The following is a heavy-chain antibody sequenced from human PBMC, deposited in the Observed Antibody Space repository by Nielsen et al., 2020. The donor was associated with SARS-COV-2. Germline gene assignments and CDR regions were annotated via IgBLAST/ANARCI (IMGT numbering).Heavy chain of an antibody. V-gene: IGHV1-24*01. CDR3: ATARRFLEWFDP. CDR1: GYTLTELS. CDR2: FDPEDGET. J-gene: IGHJ5*02. D-gene: IGHD3-3*01. Sequence: ASVKVSCKVSGYTLTELSMHWVRQAPGKGLEWMGGFDPEDGETIYAQKFQGRVTMTEDTSTDTAYMELSSLRSEDTAVYYCATARRFLEWFDPWGQGTLVTVSS.